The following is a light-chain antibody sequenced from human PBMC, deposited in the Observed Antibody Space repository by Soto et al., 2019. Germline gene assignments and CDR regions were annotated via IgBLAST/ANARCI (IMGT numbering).Light chain of an antibody. CDR1: QCVSSSH. J-gene: IGKJ3*01. Sequence: EIVLTQSPGTLSLSPGERATLSCRASQCVSSSHLAWYQQKPGQAPRLLIYGASSRATGIPDRFSGSGSGTFFILTSSRLEAEDVAVYCCQQYSSSSFTFGPGTKVDIK. V-gene: IGKV3-20*01. CDR2: GAS. CDR3: QQYSSSSFT.